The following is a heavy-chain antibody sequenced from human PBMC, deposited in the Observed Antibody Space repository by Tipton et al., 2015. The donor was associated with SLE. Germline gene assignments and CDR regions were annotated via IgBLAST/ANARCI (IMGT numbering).Heavy chain of an antibody. Sequence: SLRLSCAASGFTVSSNYMSWVRQAPGKGLEWVSYISSSSSYTNYADSVKGRFTISRDNAKNSLYLQMNSLRAEDTAVYYCAREPSSSNDYWGQGTLVTVSS. CDR2: ISSSSSYT. CDR3: AREPSSSNDY. J-gene: IGHJ4*02. V-gene: IGHV3-11*05. D-gene: IGHD6-13*01. CDR1: GFTVSSNY.